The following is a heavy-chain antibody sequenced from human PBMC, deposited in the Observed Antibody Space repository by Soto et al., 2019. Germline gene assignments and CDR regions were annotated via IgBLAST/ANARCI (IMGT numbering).Heavy chain of an antibody. D-gene: IGHD3-3*01. Sequence: QVQLVESGGGVVQPGRSLRLSCAASGFTFSSYGMHWVRQAPGKGLEWVAVISYDGSNKYYADSVKGRFTISRDNSKNTLYLQMNSLRAEDTAVYYCAKDRAYYDFWSGYYPNYYYYGMDVWGQGTTVTVSS. CDR1: GFTFSSYG. CDR3: AKDRAYYDFWSGYYPNYYYYGMDV. J-gene: IGHJ6*02. V-gene: IGHV3-30*18. CDR2: ISYDGSNK.